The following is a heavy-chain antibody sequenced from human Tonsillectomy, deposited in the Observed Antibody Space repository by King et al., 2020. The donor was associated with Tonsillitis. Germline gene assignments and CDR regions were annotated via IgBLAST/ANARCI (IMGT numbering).Heavy chain of an antibody. V-gene: IGHV3-33*01. D-gene: IGHD6-13*01. CDR2: IWYDGSNK. CDR1: GFIFSSYG. J-gene: IGHJ4*01. CDR3: ARDLTFIAAAGTLDY. Sequence: VQLVESGGGVVQPGRSLRLSCAASGFIFSSYGMHWVRQAPGKGLEWVAVIWYDGSNKYYADSVKGRFTISRDNSKNTLYLQMNSLRAEDTAVYYCARDLTFIAAAGTLDYWGHGTLVTVSS.